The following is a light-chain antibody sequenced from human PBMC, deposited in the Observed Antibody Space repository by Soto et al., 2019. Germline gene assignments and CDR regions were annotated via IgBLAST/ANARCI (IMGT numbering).Light chain of an antibody. CDR1: QSVSSRH. CDR2: GAS. V-gene: IGKV3-20*01. CDR3: QQFGSSPGGT. J-gene: IGKJ2*01. Sequence: EIVLTQSPGTLSLSPGERATLSCRASQSVSSRHLAWYQQKPGQAPRLLIRGASSRATGIPDRFSGTGSGTAFTLTISRLEPEDFAVYYCQQFGSSPGGTFGQGTKLEIK.